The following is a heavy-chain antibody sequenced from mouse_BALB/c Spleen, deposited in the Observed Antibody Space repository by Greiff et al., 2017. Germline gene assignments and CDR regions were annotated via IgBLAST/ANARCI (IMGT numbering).Heavy chain of an antibody. CDR2: IRNKANGYTT. CDR3: TRNDACGSYEEFAY. V-gene: IGHV7-3*02. Sequence: EVQRVESGGGLVKPGGSLRLSCATSGFTFTDDYMSWVRQIPGKALEWLGFIRNKANGYTTEYSASVKDRFTISRDNSQCILYLKMNTLRAEDSATYYCTRNDACGSYEEFAYWGQGTMVTVSA. J-gene: IGHJ3*01. CDR1: GFTFTDDY. D-gene: IGHD1-1*02.